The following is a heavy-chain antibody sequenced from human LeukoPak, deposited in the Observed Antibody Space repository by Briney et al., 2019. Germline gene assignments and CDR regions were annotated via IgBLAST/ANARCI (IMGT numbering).Heavy chain of an antibody. J-gene: IGHJ3*02. Sequence: GGSLRLSCAASGFTFSSYSMNWVRQAPGKGLEWVANIKQDGSEKYYVESVKGRFTISRDNAKNSLYVQMNSLRAEDTAVYYCARRRLAAGGTDTFDIWGQGTMVTVSS. CDR1: GFTFSSYS. CDR2: IKQDGSEK. CDR3: ARRRLAAGGTDTFDI. V-gene: IGHV3-7*01. D-gene: IGHD6-13*01.